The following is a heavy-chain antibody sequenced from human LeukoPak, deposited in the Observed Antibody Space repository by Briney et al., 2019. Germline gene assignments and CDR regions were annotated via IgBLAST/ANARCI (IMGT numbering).Heavy chain of an antibody. D-gene: IGHD3-22*01. J-gene: IGHJ4*02. CDR3: VPTDSSGLD. Sequence: GGSLRLSCEASGFTFSHYWMYWVRQAPGKGLVWVSRTNTDGSSTTYVDSVKGRFTISRDNAKNTMYLQMNSLRAEDTAVYYCVPTDSSGLDWGQGTLVTVSS. CDR1: GFTFSHYW. CDR2: TNTDGSST. V-gene: IGHV3-74*01.